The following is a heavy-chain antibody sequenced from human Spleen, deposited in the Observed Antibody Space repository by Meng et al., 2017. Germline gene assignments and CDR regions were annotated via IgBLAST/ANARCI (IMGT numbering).Heavy chain of an antibody. V-gene: IGHV7-4-1*02. CDR2: INTYTRHP. Sequence: QVQLGQVGSELKKPGASVKVSCKASGYTFPRYVLTWVRPAPGHGLQWMGWINTYTRHPTYAEGFTGRFVFSLDTSVSTAYLQISSLKAEDTAVYYCARRWGSAYFRIDYWGQGTLVTVSS. J-gene: IGHJ4*02. CDR1: GYTFPRYV. D-gene: IGHD3-22*01. CDR3: ARRWGSAYFRIDY.